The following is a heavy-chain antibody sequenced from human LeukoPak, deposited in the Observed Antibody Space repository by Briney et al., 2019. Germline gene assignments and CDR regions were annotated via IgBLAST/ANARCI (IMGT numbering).Heavy chain of an antibody. CDR1: GYTFTSYG. V-gene: IGHV1-18*01. CDR3: ARGESYCGGDCMGPRGDEYFQH. D-gene: IGHD2-21*02. J-gene: IGHJ1*01. Sequence: VKVSCKASGYTFTSYGISWVRQAPGQGLEWMGWISAYSGNTNYAQKLQGRVTMTTDTSTSTAYMELRSLRSDDTAVYYCARGESYCGGDCMGPRGDEYFQHWGQGTLVTVSS. CDR2: ISAYSGNT.